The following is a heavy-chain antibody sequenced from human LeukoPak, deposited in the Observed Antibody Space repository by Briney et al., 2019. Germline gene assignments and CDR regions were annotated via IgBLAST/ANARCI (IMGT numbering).Heavy chain of an antibody. J-gene: IGHJ6*02. Sequence: PGRSLRLSCAASGFTFSSYAMHWVRQAPGKGLEWVAVISYYGSNKYYADSVKGRFTISRDNSKNTLYLQMNSLRAEDTAVYYCARAQRSSSSNYYYGMDVWGQGTTVTVSS. CDR3: ARAQRSSSSNYYYGMDV. V-gene: IGHV3-30-3*01. CDR1: GFTFSSYA. CDR2: ISYYGSNK. D-gene: IGHD6-6*01.